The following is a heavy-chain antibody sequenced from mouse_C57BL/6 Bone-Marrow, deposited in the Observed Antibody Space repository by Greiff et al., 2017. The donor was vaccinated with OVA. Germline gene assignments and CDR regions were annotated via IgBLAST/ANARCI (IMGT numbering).Heavy chain of an antibody. CDR3: AREGDLLSDFDY. V-gene: IGHV1-42*01. CDR1: GYSFTGYY. Sequence: EVKLVESGPELVKPGASVKISCKASGYSFTGYYMNWVKQSPEKSLEWIGEINPSTGGTTYNQKFKAKATLTVDKSSSTAYMQLKSLTSEDSAVYYCAREGDLLSDFDYWGQGTTLTVSS. D-gene: IGHD2-1*01. CDR2: INPSTGGT. J-gene: IGHJ2*01.